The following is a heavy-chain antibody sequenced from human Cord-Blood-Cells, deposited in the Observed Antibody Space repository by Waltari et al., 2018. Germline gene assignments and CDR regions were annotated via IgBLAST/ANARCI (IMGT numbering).Heavy chain of an antibody. CDR1: GFTVSSNY. D-gene: IGHD5-18*01. Sequence: EVQLVESGGGLIQPGGSLRLSCAASGFTVSSNYMSWVRQAPGKGLEWVSGIYSGGSTYYADSVKGRFTISRDNSKNTLYLQMNSLRAEDTAVYYCARDGDVDTAMVTYYWGQGTLVTVSS. V-gene: IGHV3-53*01. CDR2: IYSGGST. CDR3: ARDGDVDTAMVTYY. J-gene: IGHJ4*02.